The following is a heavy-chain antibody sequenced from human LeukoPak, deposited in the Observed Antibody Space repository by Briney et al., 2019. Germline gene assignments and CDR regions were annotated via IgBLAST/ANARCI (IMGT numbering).Heavy chain of an antibody. Sequence: ASVKVSCKASGYTFTSYYMHWVRQAPGQGLEWMGIINPSGGSTSYAQKFQGRVTMTRDMSTSTVYMELSSLRSEDTAVYYCARGKSKDTSSDAFDIWGQGTMVTVSS. V-gene: IGHV1-46*01. CDR3: ARGKSKDTSSDAFDI. CDR2: INPSGGST. CDR1: GYTFTSYY. J-gene: IGHJ3*02. D-gene: IGHD5-18*01.